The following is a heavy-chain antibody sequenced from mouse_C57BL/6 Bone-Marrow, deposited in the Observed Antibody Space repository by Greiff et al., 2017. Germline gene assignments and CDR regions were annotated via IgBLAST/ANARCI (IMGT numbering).Heavy chain of an antibody. CDR2: IRNKANGYTT. J-gene: IGHJ2*01. V-gene: IGHV7-3*01. Sequence: EVMLVESGGGLVQPGGSLSLSCAASGFTFTDYYMSWVRQPPGKALEWLGFIRNKANGYTTEYSASVKGRFTISRDNSQSILSLQMNALRAEDSATYYCARSHYYYGSSYYFDYWGQGTTLTVSS. D-gene: IGHD1-1*01. CDR1: GFTFTDYY. CDR3: ARSHYYYGSSYYFDY.